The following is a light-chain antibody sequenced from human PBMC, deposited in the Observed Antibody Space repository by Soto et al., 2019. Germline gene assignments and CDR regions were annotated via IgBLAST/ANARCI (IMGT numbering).Light chain of an antibody. CDR1: ESINRW. CDR3: QQYTSYPWT. CDR2: DAS. Sequence: DMQMTQSRSYLSASVGDIAAINSRASESINRWLAWYQLQPGKAPKLLIYDASTLESGVPSRFRGSGSGTEFTLTISSLQPDDFATYYCQQYTSYPWTFGQGTKVDIK. J-gene: IGKJ1*01. V-gene: IGKV1-5*01.